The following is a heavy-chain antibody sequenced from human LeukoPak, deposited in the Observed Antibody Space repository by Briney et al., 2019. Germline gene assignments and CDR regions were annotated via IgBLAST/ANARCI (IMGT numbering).Heavy chain of an antibody. Sequence: TSETLSLTCAVYGGSFSGYYWSWIRQPPGKGLEWMGEINHSGSTNYNPSLKSRGSISVDTYKNQFSLKLSSVTAADTAVYYRARGRWYFDLWGRGTLVTVSS. CDR1: GGSFSGYY. CDR3: ARGRWYFDL. V-gene: IGHV4-34*01. J-gene: IGHJ2*01. CDR2: INHSGST.